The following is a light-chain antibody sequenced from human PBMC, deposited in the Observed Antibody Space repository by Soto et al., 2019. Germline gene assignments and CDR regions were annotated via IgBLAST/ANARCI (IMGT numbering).Light chain of an antibody. CDR3: QQYGSSPVT. CDR1: ESVTGGY. V-gene: IGKV3-20*01. Sequence: DIVLTQSPGTLSLSPGERAALSCRASESVTGGYLAWYQQKPGQAPSLLIYGTSMKAAGISDRFTGSASGTDFTLTIGRLKPEDCAVYYWQQYGSSPVTFGGGTKVEMK. J-gene: IGKJ4*01. CDR2: GTS.